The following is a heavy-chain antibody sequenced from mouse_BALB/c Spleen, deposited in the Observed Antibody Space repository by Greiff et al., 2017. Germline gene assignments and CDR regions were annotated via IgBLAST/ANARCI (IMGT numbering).Heavy chain of an antibody. D-gene: IGHD2-3*01. Sequence: VKLQESGAELARPGASVKLSCKASGYTFTSYWMQWVKQRPGQGLEWIGAIYPGDGDTRYTQKFKGKATLTADKSSSTAYMQLSSLASEDSAVYYCARSGRWLLFDYWGQGTTLTVSS. J-gene: IGHJ2*01. CDR1: GYTFTSYW. CDR2: IYPGDGDT. V-gene: IGHV1-87*01. CDR3: ARSGRWLLFDY.